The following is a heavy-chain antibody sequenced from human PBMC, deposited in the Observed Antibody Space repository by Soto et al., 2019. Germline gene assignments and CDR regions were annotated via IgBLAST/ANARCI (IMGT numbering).Heavy chain of an antibody. V-gene: IGHV3-11*01. J-gene: IGHJ2*01. CDR2: INNGGGAV. CDR1: GFSFSGYY. Sequence: QVQLVESGGGLVKPGGSLRLSCAASGFSFSGYYMTWIRQAPGKGLEWVSYINNGGGAVYYADSVKGRFTISRDNAENSLYLQMNNLRVEDTAVYYCAKENWYPDLWGRGTLVTVSS. CDR3: AKENWYPDL.